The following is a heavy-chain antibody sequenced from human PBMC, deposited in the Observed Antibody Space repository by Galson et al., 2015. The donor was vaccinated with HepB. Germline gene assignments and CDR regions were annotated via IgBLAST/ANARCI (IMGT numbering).Heavy chain of an antibody. V-gene: IGHV3-23*01. CDR2: ISDSSANT. J-gene: IGHJ4*02. CDR1: GFTFSSYA. CDR3: ANWPRNPVAY. Sequence: SLRLSCAASGFTFSSYAMSWVRQAPGKGLEWVSAISDSSANTYYADSVKGRFTISRDNSKNTLYLQMNSLRAEDTAVYYCANWPRNPVAYWGQGTLVTVSS.